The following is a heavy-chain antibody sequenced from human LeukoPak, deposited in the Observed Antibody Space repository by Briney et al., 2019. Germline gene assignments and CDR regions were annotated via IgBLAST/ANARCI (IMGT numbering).Heavy chain of an antibody. CDR2: IYYSGNT. D-gene: IGHD3-10*01. CDR1: GGSISSGSYY. V-gene: IGHV4-61*01. J-gene: IGHJ6*02. CDR3: ARGVSTYYYGMDV. Sequence: PSETLSLTCTVSGGSISSGSYYWSWLRQPPGTGLEWIGYIYYSGNTNYNPSVKSRVTISVDTSKNQFSLKVSSVTAADTAVYYCARGVSTYYYGMDVWGQGTTVTVSS.